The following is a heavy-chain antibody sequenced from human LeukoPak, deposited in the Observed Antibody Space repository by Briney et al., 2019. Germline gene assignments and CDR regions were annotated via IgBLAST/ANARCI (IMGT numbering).Heavy chain of an antibody. V-gene: IGHV3-33*01. CDR2: ILSDGSNE. CDR3: ARQAGRYSSGWYDRLPGY. CDR1: GFTFSSYT. Sequence: GGSLRLSCVASGFTFSSYTMHWVRQAPGKGLEWVALILSDGSNEYYADSVKGRFTISRDNSESTLYLQMNSLRAEDTAEYFCARQAGRYSSGWYDRLPGYWGQGTLVTVSS. J-gene: IGHJ4*02. D-gene: IGHD6-19*01.